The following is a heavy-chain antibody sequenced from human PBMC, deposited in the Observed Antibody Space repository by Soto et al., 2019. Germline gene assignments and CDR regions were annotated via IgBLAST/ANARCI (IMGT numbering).Heavy chain of an antibody. CDR1: GFTFSSYW. CDR2: INSDGSST. Sequence: GGSLRLSCAASGFTFSSYWMHWVRQAPGKGLVWVSRINSDGSSTSYADSVKGRFTISRDNAKNTLYLQMNSLRAEDTALYYCVRTSLVVAAATREDYWGQGTLVTVSS. J-gene: IGHJ4*02. CDR3: VRTSLVVAAATREDY. D-gene: IGHD2-15*01. V-gene: IGHV3-74*01.